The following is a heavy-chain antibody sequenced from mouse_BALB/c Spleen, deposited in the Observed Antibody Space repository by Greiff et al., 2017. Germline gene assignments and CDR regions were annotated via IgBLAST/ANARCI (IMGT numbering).Heavy chain of an antibody. CDR3: APYGSSYYYAMDY. CDR1: GFNIKDTY. J-gene: IGHJ4*01. V-gene: IGHV14-3*02. CDR2: IDPANGNT. D-gene: IGHD1-1*01. Sequence: VQLQQSGAELVEPGASVKLSCTASGFNIKDTYMHWVKQRPEQGLEWIGRIDPANGNTKYDPKFQGKATITADTSSNTAYLQLSSLTSEDTAVYYCAPYGSSYYYAMDYWGQGTSVTVSS.